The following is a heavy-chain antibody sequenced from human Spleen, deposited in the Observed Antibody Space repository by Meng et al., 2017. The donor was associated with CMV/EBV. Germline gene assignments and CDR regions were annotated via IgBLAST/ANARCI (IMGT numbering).Heavy chain of an antibody. V-gene: IGHV4-34*01. CDR3: ARDQRGYYPYWYFDL. Sequence: DGGSFSDYTWNWIRKPPGKGLEWIGEINPSGSTNYNPSLKSRVSISVDTSKNQFSLKLSSVTAADTAVYYCARDQRGYYPYWYFDLWGRGTLVTVSS. J-gene: IGHJ2*01. CDR2: INPSGST. CDR1: GGSFSDYT. D-gene: IGHD3-22*01.